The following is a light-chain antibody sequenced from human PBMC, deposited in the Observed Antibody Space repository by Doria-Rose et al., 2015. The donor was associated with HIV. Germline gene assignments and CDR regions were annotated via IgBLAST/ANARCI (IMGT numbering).Light chain of an antibody. Sequence: DIQLTQSPSSLSASIGDGVTNTCRASQTVSTYLNWFQQEPGKAPKLLIYAASRLQSGVPSRFSGSGSGTDFTLTISGLQPGDFATYYCQQTYSSPPWTFGQGTKVEMK. J-gene: IGKJ1*01. CDR2: AAS. CDR3: QQTYSSPPWT. CDR1: QTVSTY. V-gene: IGKV1-39*01.